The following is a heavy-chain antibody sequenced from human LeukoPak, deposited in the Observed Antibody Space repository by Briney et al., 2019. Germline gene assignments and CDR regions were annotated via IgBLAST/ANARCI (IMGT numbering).Heavy chain of an antibody. CDR2: IYYSGST. V-gene: IGHV4-39*07. CDR1: GGSISSSRYY. CDR3: ARNRYPRLVIHTFDY. D-gene: IGHD3-9*01. J-gene: IGHJ4*02. Sequence: SEALSLTCTVSGGSISSSRYYWGWIRQPPGKGLEWIGSIYYSGSTYYNPSLKSRVTISVDTSKNQFSLKLSSVTAADAAVYYCARNRYPRLVIHTFDYWGQGTLVTVSS.